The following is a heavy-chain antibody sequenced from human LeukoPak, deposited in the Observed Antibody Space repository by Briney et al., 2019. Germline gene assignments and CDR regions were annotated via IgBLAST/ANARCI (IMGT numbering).Heavy chain of an antibody. CDR1: GFTFSSYA. CDR2: ISGSGGST. Sequence: PGGSLRLSCAASGFTFSSYAMSWVRQAPGKGLEWVSAISGSGGSTYYADSVKGRFTISRDNSKNTLYLQMNSLRAEDTAAYYCAKYYYYGSGSYYTSEYFQHWGQGTLVTVSS. J-gene: IGHJ1*01. D-gene: IGHD3-10*01. CDR3: AKYYYYGSGSYYTSEYFQH. V-gene: IGHV3-23*01.